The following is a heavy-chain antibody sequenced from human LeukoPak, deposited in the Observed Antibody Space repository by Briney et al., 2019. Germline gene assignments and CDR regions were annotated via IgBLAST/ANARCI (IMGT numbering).Heavy chain of an antibody. V-gene: IGHV3-66*01. J-gene: IGHJ5*02. CDR2: LYKGGST. CDR3: AREVLGYSYGDNWFDP. Sequence: QSSETLSLTCTVSGGSISSYYWSWIRQPPGKGLQWVSVLYKGGSTHYADSVKARFSISRDTSKNTVFLHMKSLRVEGTAVYYCAREVLGYSYGDNWFDPWGQGSLVTVSS. D-gene: IGHD5-18*01. CDR1: GGSISSYY.